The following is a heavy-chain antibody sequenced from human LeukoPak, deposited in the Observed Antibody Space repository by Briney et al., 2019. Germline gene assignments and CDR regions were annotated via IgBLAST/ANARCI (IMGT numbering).Heavy chain of an antibody. CDR1: GYTFTSYG. D-gene: IGHD4-11*01. V-gene: IGHV1-18*01. J-gene: IGHJ5*02. CDR3: ARDRDDYSNQNWFDP. Sequence: ASVKVSCKASGYTFTSYGISWVRQAPGQGLEWMGWISAYKGNTKFAQKLQGRVTMTTDTSTSTAYMELRGLRSDDTAVYYCARDRDDYSNQNWFDPWGQGTLVTVSS. CDR2: ISAYKGNT.